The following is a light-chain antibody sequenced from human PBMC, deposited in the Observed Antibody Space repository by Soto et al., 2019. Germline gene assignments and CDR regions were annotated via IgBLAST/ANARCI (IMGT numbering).Light chain of an antibody. Sequence: QPVLTQSPSASGTPGQRVTISCSGQNSNIGTYYAYWYQHLPGAAPKLLIYSTNLRPSGVPDRFSGSKSGTSASLAISGLRDEDEGHYYCASWDVSLSGWVFGGGTKLTVL. V-gene: IGLV1-47*02. CDR1: NSNIGTYY. J-gene: IGLJ3*02. CDR3: ASWDVSLSGWV. CDR2: STN.